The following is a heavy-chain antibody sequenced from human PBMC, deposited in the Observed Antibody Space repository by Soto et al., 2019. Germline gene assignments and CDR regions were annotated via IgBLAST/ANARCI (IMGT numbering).Heavy chain of an antibody. CDR2: IYYSGST. CDR1: GGSISSGDYY. J-gene: IGHJ6*02. V-gene: IGHV4-30-4*01. D-gene: IGHD2-2*02. CDR3: ARYVVVVPAAIEGMDV. Sequence: QVQLQESGPGLVKPSQTLSLTCTVSGGSISSGDYYWSWIRQPPGKGLEWIGYIYYSGSTYYNPSLKSRVTISVDTSKNQFSLKLSSVTAADTAVYYCARYVVVVPAAIEGMDVWGQGTTVTVSS.